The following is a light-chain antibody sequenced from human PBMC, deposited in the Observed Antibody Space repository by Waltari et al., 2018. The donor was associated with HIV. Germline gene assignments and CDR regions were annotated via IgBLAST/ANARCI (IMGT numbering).Light chain of an antibody. CDR3: GSDHGTGSNSVYVV. J-gene: IGLJ2*01. Sequence: QLVVTQAPSASASLGASVTLTCTLNTGYDNYKADWYQQRPGKGPLVVMRGGPGGGVGSKGDGIPDRFSVSASGLDRYLTIKNIQEDDAGDYHCGSDHGTGSNSVYVVFGGGTRLTVL. CDR1: TGYDNYK. CDR2: GGPGGGVG. V-gene: IGLV9-49*03.